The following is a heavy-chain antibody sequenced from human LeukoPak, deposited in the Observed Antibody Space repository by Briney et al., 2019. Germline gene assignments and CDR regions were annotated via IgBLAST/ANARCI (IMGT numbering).Heavy chain of an antibody. V-gene: IGHV4-59*08. CDR2: IYYSGST. D-gene: IGHD3-9*01. Sequence: PSEALSLTCTVSGGSLSSYYWSWIRQPPGKGLEWIGYIYYSGSTNYNPSLKSRVTISVDTSKNQFSLKLSSVTAADTAVYYCARHKGYYDILTGYYVGPPDYWGQGTLVTVSS. CDR3: ARHKGYYDILTGYYVGPPDY. J-gene: IGHJ4*02. CDR1: GGSLSSYY.